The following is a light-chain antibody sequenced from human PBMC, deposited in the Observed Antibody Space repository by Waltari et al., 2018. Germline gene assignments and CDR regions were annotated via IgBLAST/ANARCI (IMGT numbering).Light chain of an antibody. CDR1: QSLVPVDGNTY. CDR3: MQGTRLPYT. Sequence: EVVMTQSPVPLSVTLGQEASISCKSSQSLVPVDGNTYLNWYQQRPGQSPRRLIYWVFSRDSWVPDSFSGSGSGTDFTLRISRVESEDVGVYYCMQGTRLPYTFGQGTQLDIK. CDR2: WVF. V-gene: IGKV2-30*02. J-gene: IGKJ2*01.